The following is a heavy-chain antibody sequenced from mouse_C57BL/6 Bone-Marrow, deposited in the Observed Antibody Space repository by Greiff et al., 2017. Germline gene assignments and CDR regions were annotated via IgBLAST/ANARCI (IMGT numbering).Heavy chain of an antibody. CDR3: AREAALLTGYFEV. D-gene: IGHD4-1*01. J-gene: IGHJ1*03. CDR2: IDPSDSET. CDR1: GYTFTSYW. Sequence: QVQLQQPGAELVRPGSSVKLSCKASGYTFTSYWMHWVKQRPIQGLEWIGNIDPSDSETHYNQKFKDKATLTVDKSSSTAYMQLSSLTSEDSAVYYCAREAALLTGYFEVWGTGTTVTVSS. V-gene: IGHV1-52*01.